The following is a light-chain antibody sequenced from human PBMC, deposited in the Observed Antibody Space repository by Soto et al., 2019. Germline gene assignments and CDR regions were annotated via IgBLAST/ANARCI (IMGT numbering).Light chain of an antibody. CDR3: SSYAGRNNYV. CDR1: SSDVGDYNY. V-gene: IGLV2-8*01. Sequence: QSVLTQPPSASGSPGQSVTISCTGISSDVGDYNYVSWYQQHPGKAPKLMIYEVNTRPSGVPDRFSGSKSGNTASLTVSGLQAEDEADYYCSSYAGRNNYVFGTGTKVTVL. J-gene: IGLJ1*01. CDR2: EVN.